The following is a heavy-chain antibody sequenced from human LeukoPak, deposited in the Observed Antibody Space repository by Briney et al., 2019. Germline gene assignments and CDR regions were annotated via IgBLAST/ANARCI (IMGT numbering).Heavy chain of an antibody. J-gene: IGHJ4*02. Sequence: PGGSLRLSCAASGFTFSNALMSWVRQAPGKGLEWVGRIKSKTDGGTTDYAAPVKGRFTISRDDSKNTLYLQMNSLKTEDTALYYCTTDPIRYYDSSGYSVYWGQGTLVTVSS. V-gene: IGHV3-15*01. D-gene: IGHD3-22*01. CDR3: TTDPIRYYDSSGYSVY. CDR2: IKSKTDGGTT. CDR1: GFTFSNAL.